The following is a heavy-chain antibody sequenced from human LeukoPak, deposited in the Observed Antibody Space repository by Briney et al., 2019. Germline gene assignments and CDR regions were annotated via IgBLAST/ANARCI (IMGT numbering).Heavy chain of an antibody. D-gene: IGHD2-15*01. V-gene: IGHV4-31*03. CDR1: GGSISSGGYY. J-gene: IGHJ4*02. CDR2: IYYSGST. CDR3: ARNDCSGGSCYFDY. Sequence: SETLSLTCTVSGGSISSGGYYWSWIRQHPGKGLEWIGYIYYSGSTYYNPSLKSRLTISVDTSKNQFSLRLSSVTAADTAVYYCARNDCSGGSCYFDYWGQGTLVTVSS.